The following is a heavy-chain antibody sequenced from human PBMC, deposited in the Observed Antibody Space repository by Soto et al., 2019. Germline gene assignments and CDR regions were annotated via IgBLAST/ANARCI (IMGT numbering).Heavy chain of an antibody. V-gene: IGHV3-15*01. CDR3: TTSTAADDYFDY. D-gene: IGHD6-13*01. J-gene: IGHJ4*02. CDR2: IKSKTDGGTT. CDR1: GFTFSNAW. Sequence: GGSLRLSCAASGFTFSNAWMSWVRQAPGKGLEWVGRIKSKTDGGTTDYAAPVKGRFTISRDDSKNTLYLQMNSLKTEDTAVYYCTTSTAADDYFDYWGQGTLVTVYS.